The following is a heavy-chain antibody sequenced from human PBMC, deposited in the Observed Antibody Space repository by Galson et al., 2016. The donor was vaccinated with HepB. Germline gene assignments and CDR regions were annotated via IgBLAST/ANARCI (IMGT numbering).Heavy chain of an antibody. V-gene: IGHV4-34*01. Sequence: SETLSLTCAVYGGSFSSYYWNWIRQPPGKGLEWIGEINLSGNTNYNPSLKSRVSISLDTSKNQFSLRLGSVTAADTGVYYGARVQKGVVRTWFYYCVDVWGKGTTVTVSS. CDR2: INLSGNT. J-gene: IGHJ6*03. CDR1: GGSFSSYY. CDR3: ARVQKGVVRTWFYYCVDV. D-gene: IGHD2-21*01.